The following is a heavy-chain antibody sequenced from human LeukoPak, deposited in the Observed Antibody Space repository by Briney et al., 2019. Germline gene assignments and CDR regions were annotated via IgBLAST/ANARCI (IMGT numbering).Heavy chain of an antibody. Sequence: SVTVSCKASGGTFSSYAISWVRQAPGQGLEWMGRIIPILGIANYAQKFQGRVPITADKSTSTAYMELSSLRSEDTAVYYCARSYSSGPEGAFDIWGQGTMVTVSS. V-gene: IGHV1-69*04. D-gene: IGHD6-19*01. CDR2: IIPILGIA. CDR1: GGTFSSYA. CDR3: ARSYSSGPEGAFDI. J-gene: IGHJ3*02.